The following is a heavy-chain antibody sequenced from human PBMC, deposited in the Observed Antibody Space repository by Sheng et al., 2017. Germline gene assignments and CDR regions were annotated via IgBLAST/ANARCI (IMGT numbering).Heavy chain of an antibody. CDR1: GFTFSSYA. J-gene: IGHJ4*02. V-gene: IGHV3-30-3*01. CDR3: ARGGFGVAPYYFDY. Sequence: QVQLVESGGGVVQPGRSLRLACAVSGFTFSSYAMHWVRQAPGKGLEWVAVISYDGSNKYYADSVKGRFTISRDNSKNTLSLQMNSLRAEDTAVYYCARGGFGVAPYYFDYWGQGTLVTVSS. D-gene: IGHD3-3*01. CDR2: ISYDGSNK.